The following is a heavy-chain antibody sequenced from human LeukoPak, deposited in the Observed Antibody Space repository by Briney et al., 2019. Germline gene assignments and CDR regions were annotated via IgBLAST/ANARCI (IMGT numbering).Heavy chain of an antibody. J-gene: IGHJ3*01. CDR2: IAPISGTP. CDR1: GYIFTNHY. V-gene: IGHV1-46*01. CDR3: AREGEYYAESGNLIDAADV. Sequence: ASVKVSCKASGYIFTNHYMHWLRQAPGQGLEWMGGIAPISGTPVYAQKFQDRVNITADTSTNTAYMEMSSLTSEDTAMYYCAREGEYYAESGNLIDAADVWGQGTMVIVSA. D-gene: IGHD3-10*01.